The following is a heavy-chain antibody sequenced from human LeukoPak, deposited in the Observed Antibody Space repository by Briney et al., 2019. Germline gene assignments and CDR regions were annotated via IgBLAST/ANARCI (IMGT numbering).Heavy chain of an antibody. Sequence: GRSLRLSCAASRFTFSSYGMHGVRQAPGKGLEWVAVISYDGSNKYYADSVKGRFTISRDNSKNTLYLQMNSLRAEDTAVYYCAKDSVAGINYWGQGTLVTVSS. J-gene: IGHJ4*02. CDR1: RFTFSSYG. V-gene: IGHV3-30*18. CDR3: AKDSVAGINY. D-gene: IGHD6-19*01. CDR2: ISYDGSNK.